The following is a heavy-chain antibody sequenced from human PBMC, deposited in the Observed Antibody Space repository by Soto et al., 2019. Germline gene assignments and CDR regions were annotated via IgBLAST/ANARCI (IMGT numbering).Heavy chain of an antibody. CDR1: GGSISSYY. CDR2: IYYSGST. CDR3: ARGTSRYGDYALDDY. Sequence: QVQLQESGPGLVKPSETLSLTCTVSGGSISSYYWSWIRQPPGKGLEWIGYIYYSGSTNYNPSLKSRVTISVDTSKNQFSLKLSSVTAVDTAVYYCARGTSRYGDYALDDYWGQGTLVTVSS. J-gene: IGHJ4*02. V-gene: IGHV4-59*01. D-gene: IGHD4-17*01.